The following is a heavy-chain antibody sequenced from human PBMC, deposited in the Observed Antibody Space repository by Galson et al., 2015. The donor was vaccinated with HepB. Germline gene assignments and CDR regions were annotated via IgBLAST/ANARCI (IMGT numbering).Heavy chain of an antibody. CDR2: IIPIFGTA. Sequence: SVKVSCKASGGTFSSYAISWVRQAPGQGLEWMGGIIPIFGTANYAQKFQGRVTITADESTSTAYMELSSLRSEDTAVYYCARGGWVDTAMVRVFDYWGQGTLVTVSS. CDR3: ARGGWVDTAMVRVFDY. J-gene: IGHJ4*02. CDR1: GGTFSSYA. D-gene: IGHD5-18*01. V-gene: IGHV1-69*13.